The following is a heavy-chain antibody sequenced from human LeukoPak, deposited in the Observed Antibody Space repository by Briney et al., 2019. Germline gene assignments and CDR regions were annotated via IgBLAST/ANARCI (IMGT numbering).Heavy chain of an antibody. V-gene: IGHV6-1*01. J-gene: IGHJ3*01. D-gene: IGHD3-10*01. Sequence: SQTLSLTCAISGDSVSSNSAAWDWIRQSPSRGLEWLGRTYYRSKWFYDYAVSVKSRITINPDTSKNQFSLLLSSVTPEDTAVYYCTRDSGLGNDAFDVRGQGTMVTVSS. CDR2: TYYRSKWFY. CDR3: TRDSGLGNDAFDV. CDR1: GDSVSSNSAA.